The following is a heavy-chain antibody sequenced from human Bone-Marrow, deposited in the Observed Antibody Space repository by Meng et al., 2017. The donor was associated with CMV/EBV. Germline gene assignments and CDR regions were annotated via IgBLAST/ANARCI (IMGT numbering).Heavy chain of an antibody. CDR3: ARGTWIQLWYPFDY. D-gene: IGHD5-18*01. CDR1: GGTFSSYA. V-gene: IGHV1-69*10. Sequence: SVKVSCKASGGTFSSYAISWVRQAPGQGLEWMGGIIPILGIANYAQKFQGRVTITADKSTSTAYMELSSLRSEDTAVYYCARGTWIQLWYPFDYWVQGTLVTVSS. J-gene: IGHJ4*02. CDR2: IIPILGIA.